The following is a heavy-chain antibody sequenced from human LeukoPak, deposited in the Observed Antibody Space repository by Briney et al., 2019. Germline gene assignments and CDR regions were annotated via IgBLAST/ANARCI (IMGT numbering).Heavy chain of an antibody. CDR3: ARDLIAVAGTTFDY. J-gene: IGHJ4*02. D-gene: IGHD6-19*01. Sequence: GGSLRLSCAASGFTFSSYWMSWVRQAPGKGLEWGANIKQDGSEKYYVDSVKGRFTISRDNAKNSLYLQMNSLRAEDTAVYYCARDLIAVAGTTFDYWGQGTLVTVSS. CDR2: IKQDGSEK. V-gene: IGHV3-7*01. CDR1: GFTFSSYW.